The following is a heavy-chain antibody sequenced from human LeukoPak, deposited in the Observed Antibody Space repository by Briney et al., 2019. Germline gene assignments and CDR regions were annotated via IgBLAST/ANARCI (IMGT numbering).Heavy chain of an antibody. J-gene: IGHJ4*02. CDR2: ISSSSSTI. V-gene: IGHV3-48*04. Sequence: PGGSLRLSCAASGFTFSSYSMNWVRQAPGKGLEWVSYISSSSSTIYYADSVKGRFTISRDNAKNSLYLQMNSLRAEDTAVYYCARAPLNWAFDYWGQGTLVTVSS. CDR3: ARAPLNWAFDY. CDR1: GFTFSSYS. D-gene: IGHD7-27*01.